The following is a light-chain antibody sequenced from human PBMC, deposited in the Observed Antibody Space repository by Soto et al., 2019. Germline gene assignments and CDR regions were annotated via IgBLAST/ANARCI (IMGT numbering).Light chain of an antibody. V-gene: IGKV1-39*01. J-gene: IGKJ1*01. Sequence: DIQMTQSPSSLSASVGDRVTITCRASQSISSYLNWYQQKPGKAPKLLLYAASSLQSGVPSRFSGSGSGTDFTLTISSLQPEDFATYYCQQRYSTPPTFGQGTKVEIK. CDR1: QSISSY. CDR2: AAS. CDR3: QQRYSTPPT.